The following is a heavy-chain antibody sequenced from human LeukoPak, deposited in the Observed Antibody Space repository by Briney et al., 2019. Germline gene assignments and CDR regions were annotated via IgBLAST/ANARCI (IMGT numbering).Heavy chain of an antibody. V-gene: IGHV3-7*01. D-gene: IGHD5-12*01. CDR1: GFTFSSYS. CDR3: ASSTVATSGDY. Sequence: GGSLRLSCAASGFTFSSYSMNWVRQAPGKGLEWVANIKQDSNEKYYVDSVKGRFTISRDNAENSLYLQMNSLRAEDTAVYYCASSTVATSGDYWGQGTLVTVSS. CDR2: IKQDSNEK. J-gene: IGHJ4*02.